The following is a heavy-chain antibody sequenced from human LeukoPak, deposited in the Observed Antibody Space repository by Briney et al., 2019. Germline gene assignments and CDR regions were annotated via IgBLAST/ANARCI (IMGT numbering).Heavy chain of an antibody. Sequence: SVKVSCKASGGTFSSYAISWVRQAPRQGLEWMGRIIPIFGTANYAQKFQGRVTITTDESTSTAYMELSSLRSEDTAVYYCARGPRITMIGGSFDYWGQGTLVTVSS. D-gene: IGHD3-22*01. J-gene: IGHJ4*02. CDR2: IIPIFGTA. CDR3: ARGPRITMIGGSFDY. V-gene: IGHV1-69*05. CDR1: GGTFSSYA.